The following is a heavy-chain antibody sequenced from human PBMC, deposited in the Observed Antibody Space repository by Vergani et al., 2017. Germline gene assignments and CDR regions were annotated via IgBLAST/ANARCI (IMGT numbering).Heavy chain of an antibody. CDR1: GFPFNNAW. Sequence: EVQLVESGGGLVKPGGSLRLSCAASGFPFNNAWMNWVRQAPGKGLEWVGHIKSKADGGTTDYAAPVRGRFTISRDDSKNTLFLQWNSLKPEDTAIYYCTTDIWTSGGRDYWGQGTLVTVSS. V-gene: IGHV3-15*01. CDR3: TTDIWTSGGRDY. D-gene: IGHD2-15*01. J-gene: IGHJ4*02. CDR2: IKSKADGGTT.